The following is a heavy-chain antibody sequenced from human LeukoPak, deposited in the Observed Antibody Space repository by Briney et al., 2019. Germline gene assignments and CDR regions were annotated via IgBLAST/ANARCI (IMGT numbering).Heavy chain of an antibody. CDR1: GFTFSSYW. V-gene: IGHV3-7*01. Sequence: GGSLRLSCAASGFTFSSYWMSWVRQAPGKGLEWVANIKQDGSEKYYVDSVKGRFTISRDNAKNSLYLQMNSLRAEDTAVYYCARDLAAAGIGFPRNPLDYWGQGTLVTVSS. CDR3: ARDLAAAGIGFPRNPLDY. D-gene: IGHD6-13*01. CDR2: IKQDGSEK. J-gene: IGHJ4*02.